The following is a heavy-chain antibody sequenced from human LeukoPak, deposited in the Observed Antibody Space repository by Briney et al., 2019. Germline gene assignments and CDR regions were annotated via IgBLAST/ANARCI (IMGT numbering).Heavy chain of an antibody. CDR2: SSGSGGST. J-gene: IGHJ3*02. CDR1: GFTVSSNY. D-gene: IGHD3-22*01. CDR3: AKDLSMYYYDSSGSNDAFDI. Sequence: GGSLRLSCAASGFTVSSNYMSWVRQAPGKGLEWVSASSGSGGSTYYADSVKGRFTISRDNSKNTLYLQMNSLRAEDTAVYYCAKDLSMYYYDSSGSNDAFDIWGQGTMVTVSS. V-gene: IGHV3-23*01.